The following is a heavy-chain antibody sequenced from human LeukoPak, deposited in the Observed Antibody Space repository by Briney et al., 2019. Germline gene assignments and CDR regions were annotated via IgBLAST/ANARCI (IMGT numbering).Heavy chain of an antibody. D-gene: IGHD2-15*01. CDR1: GFSLTTNGVG. Sequence: SGPTLVKPTQTLTLTCTFSGFSLTTNGVGVGWIRQPPGKALEWLAMIYWSDDKRYSPSLKNRLTITKDTSKNQVVLTMTNMDPVDTATYYCARRHRSDNCGGGTCYSNSFDYWGQGTLVTVSS. V-gene: IGHV2-5*01. J-gene: IGHJ4*02. CDR2: IYWSDDK. CDR3: ARRHRSDNCGGGTCYSNSFDY.